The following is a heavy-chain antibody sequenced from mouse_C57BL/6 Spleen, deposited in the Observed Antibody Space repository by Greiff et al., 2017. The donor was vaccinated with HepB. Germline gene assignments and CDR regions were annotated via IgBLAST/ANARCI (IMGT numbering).Heavy chain of an antibody. D-gene: IGHD1-1*01. CDR1: GYTFTSYW. CDR2: IDPSDSYT. Sequence: VQLQQPGAELVRPGTSVKLSCKASGYTFTSYWMHWVKQRPGQGLEWIGVIDPSDSYTNYNQKFKGKATLTVDTSSSTAYMQLSSLTSEDSAVYYCARSSITTVVAADDYWGQGTTLTVSS. CDR3: ARSSITTVVAADDY. V-gene: IGHV1-59*01. J-gene: IGHJ2*01.